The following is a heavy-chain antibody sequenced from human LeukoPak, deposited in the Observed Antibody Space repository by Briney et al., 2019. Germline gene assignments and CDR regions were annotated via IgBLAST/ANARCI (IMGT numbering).Heavy chain of an antibody. CDR3: ATGYCSSTSCYSLFDAFDI. J-gene: IGHJ3*02. CDR2: IYYSGST. V-gene: IGHV4-31*03. CDR1: GGSISSGGYY. Sequence: SETLSLTCTVSGGSISSGGYYWSWIRQHPGKGLEWIGYIYYSGSTYYNPSLKSRVTISVNTSKNQFSLKLSSVTAADTAVYYCATGYCSSTSCYSLFDAFDIWGQGTMVTVSS. D-gene: IGHD2-2*02.